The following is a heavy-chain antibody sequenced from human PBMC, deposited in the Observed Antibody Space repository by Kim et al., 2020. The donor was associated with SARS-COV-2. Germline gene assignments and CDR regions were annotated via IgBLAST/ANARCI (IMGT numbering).Heavy chain of an antibody. Sequence: SETLSLTCAVYGGSFSGYYWSWIRQPPGKGLEWIGEINHSGSTNYNPSLKSRVTISVDTSKNQFSLKLSSVTAADTAVYYCARGLGGSYYSLNFDYWGQGTLVTVSS. V-gene: IGHV4-34*01. CDR3: ARGLGGSYYSLNFDY. CDR2: INHSGST. CDR1: GGSFSGYY. J-gene: IGHJ4*02. D-gene: IGHD1-26*01.